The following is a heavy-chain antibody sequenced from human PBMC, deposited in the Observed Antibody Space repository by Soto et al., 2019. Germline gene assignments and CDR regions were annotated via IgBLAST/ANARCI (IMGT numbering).Heavy chain of an antibody. J-gene: IGHJ4*02. CDR3: ARGGFRLSWTFDF. CDR1: GFTFKNYT. Sequence: GGSLRLSCAASGFTFKNYTMNWVRQAPGQGLEWVAVVSYDGTITYYTDSVKGRFTVSRDDSKKTVFLQMNSLRGEDTAVYYCARGGFRLSWTFDFWGQGALVTVSS. CDR2: VSYDGTIT. D-gene: IGHD3-9*01. V-gene: IGHV3-30-3*01.